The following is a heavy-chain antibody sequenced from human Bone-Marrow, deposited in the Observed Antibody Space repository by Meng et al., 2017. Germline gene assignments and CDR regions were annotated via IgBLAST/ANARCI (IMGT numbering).Heavy chain of an antibody. D-gene: IGHD6-19*01. CDR2: MNPNSGNT. J-gene: IGHJ4*02. CDR3: ARGGSKYSSYPIRD. V-gene: IGHV1-8*01. CDR1: GYTFTSYD. Sequence: ASVKVSCKASGYTFTSYDINWVRQATGQGLEWMGWMNPNSGNTGYAQKFQGRVTMTRNTSISTAYMELSSLRSEDTAVYYGARGGSKYSSYPIRDWGQGTLVTVSS.